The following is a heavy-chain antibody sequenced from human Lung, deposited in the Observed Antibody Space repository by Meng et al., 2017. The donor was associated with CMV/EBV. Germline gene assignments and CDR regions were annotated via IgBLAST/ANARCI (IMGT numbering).Heavy chain of an antibody. V-gene: IGHV4-34*01. CDR2: IRHSGDIT. D-gene: IGHD6-6*01. CDR1: GGSLSGYY. CDR3: ARQYSSSYYSDY. J-gene: IGHJ4*02. Sequence: SETLSLXCGIYGGSLSGYYWSWIRQTPGKGLEWIGEIRHSGDITNYNPSLKSRVTISIDTYKKQFSLKLSAVTAADTAVYYCARQYSSSYYSDYWGQGTLVTVSS.